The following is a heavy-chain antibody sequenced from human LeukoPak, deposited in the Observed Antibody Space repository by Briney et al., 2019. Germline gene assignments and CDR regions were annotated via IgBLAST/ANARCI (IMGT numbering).Heavy chain of an antibody. CDR3: AKDLFRWAFDY. CDR1: GFNFSQNA. Sequence: GGSLRLSCAASGFNFSQNAMSWVRQAPGKGLEWVSAIGGSDDRTDYADSVKGRFTISRDISKNTLYLQMNSLRAEDTAVYFCAKDLFRWAFDYWGQGTLVTVSS. CDR2: IGGSDDRT. J-gene: IGHJ4*02. V-gene: IGHV3-23*01. D-gene: IGHD4-23*01.